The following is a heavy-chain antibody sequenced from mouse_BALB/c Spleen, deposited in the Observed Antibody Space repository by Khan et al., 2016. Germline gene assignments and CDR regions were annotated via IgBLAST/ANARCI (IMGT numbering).Heavy chain of an antibody. V-gene: IGHV3-6*02. Sequence: EVQLQESGPGLVKPSQSLSLTCSVTGYSITSGYYWNWIRQFPGNKLEWMGYISYDGINNYNPSLKNRISITRDTSKNQFFLKLNSVTTEDTATYYWTISIYYNYAWFAYWGQGTLVTVSA. D-gene: IGHD2-4*01. J-gene: IGHJ3*01. CDR3: TISIYYNYAWFAY. CDR1: GYSITSGYY. CDR2: ISYDGIN.